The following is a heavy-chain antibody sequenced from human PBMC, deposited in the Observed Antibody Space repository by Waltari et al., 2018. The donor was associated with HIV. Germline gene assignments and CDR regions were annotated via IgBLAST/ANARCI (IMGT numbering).Heavy chain of an antibody. J-gene: IGHJ4*02. D-gene: IGHD1-26*01. CDR1: GFTFSSYS. CDR3: AREVGWYFDY. V-gene: IGHV3-48*01. CDR2: ISRSSSTI. Sequence: EVQLVESGGGLVQPGGSLRLSCAASGFTFSSYSMNWVRQAPGKGVEWVSYISRSSSTIYYADSVKGRCTISRDKAKNSLYLQMNSLRAEDTAVYYCAREVGWYFDYWGQGTLVTVSS.